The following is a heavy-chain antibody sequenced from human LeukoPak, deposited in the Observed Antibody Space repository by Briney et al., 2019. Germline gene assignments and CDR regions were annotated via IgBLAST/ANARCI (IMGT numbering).Heavy chain of an antibody. J-gene: IGHJ4*02. D-gene: IGHD1-7*01. CDR2: ISSSSYI. Sequence: TGGSLRLSCAASGFTFSSYSMNWVRQAPGKGLEWVSCISSSSYIYYADSVKGRCTISRDNAKNSLYLQMNSLRAEDTAVYYCARAHNWKYGSFDFWGQGTLVTVSS. CDR1: GFTFSSYS. V-gene: IGHV3-21*01. CDR3: ARAHNWKYGSFDF.